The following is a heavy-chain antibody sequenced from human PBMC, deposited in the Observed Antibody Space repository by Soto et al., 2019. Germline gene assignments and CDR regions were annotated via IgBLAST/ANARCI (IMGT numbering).Heavy chain of an antibody. Sequence: XESLKISCKGSGFGFTNYWIGWVRQMPGKGLEWMGIIYPGDSETRYSPSLQGQVTISADKSISTAYLQWNSLQASDTALYYCARTTCYRGCMENWFDTWGQGNLVTVSS. D-gene: IGHD2-2*01. CDR2: IYPGDSET. CDR3: ARTTCYRGCMENWFDT. V-gene: IGHV5-51*01. J-gene: IGHJ5*02. CDR1: GFGFTNYW.